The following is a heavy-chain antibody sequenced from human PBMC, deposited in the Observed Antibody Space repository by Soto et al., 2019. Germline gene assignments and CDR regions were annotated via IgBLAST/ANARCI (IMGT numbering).Heavy chain of an antibody. V-gene: IGHV1-58*02. J-gene: IGHJ4*02. D-gene: IGHD3-9*01. CDR1: GFTFTSSA. CDR3: AAGFPHKLRYFDWSDY. CDR2: IVVGSGNT. Sequence: GASVKVSCKASGFTFTSSAMQWVRQARGQRLEWIGWIVVGSGNTNYAQKFQERVTITRDMSTSTAHMELSSLRSEDTAVYYCAAGFPHKLRYFDWSDYWGQGTLVTVSS.